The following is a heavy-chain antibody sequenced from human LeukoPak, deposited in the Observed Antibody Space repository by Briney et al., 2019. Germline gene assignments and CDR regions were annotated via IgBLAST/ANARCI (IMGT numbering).Heavy chain of an antibody. CDR2: IYHSGSA. CDR1: GGSLSSNDW. Sequence: SETLSLTCAVSGGSLSSNDWWSWVRQPPGKGLEWIGEIYHSGSANYNPSLKSRVTISVDKPKNQFSLQLSSVTAADTAVYYCANKRNTASYYFDYWGQGTLVTVSS. V-gene: IGHV4-4*02. J-gene: IGHJ4*02. D-gene: IGHD5-18*01. CDR3: ANKRNTASYYFDY.